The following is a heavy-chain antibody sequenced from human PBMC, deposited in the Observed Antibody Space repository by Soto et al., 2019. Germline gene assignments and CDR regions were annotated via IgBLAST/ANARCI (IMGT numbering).Heavy chain of an antibody. V-gene: IGHV3-23*01. CDR3: STDARDYSVSGSSPPLYYYYGMVV. CDR1: GFTFSSYA. D-gene: IGHD3-10*01. J-gene: IGHJ6*02. Sequence: GGSLRLSCAASGFTFSSYAMSWVRQAPGKGLEWVSAISGSGGSTYYADSVKGRFTISRDNSKNTLYLQMNSLRAEDTAVYYCSTDARDYSVSGSSPPLYYYYGMVVWGQGTTVTVSS. CDR2: ISGSGGST.